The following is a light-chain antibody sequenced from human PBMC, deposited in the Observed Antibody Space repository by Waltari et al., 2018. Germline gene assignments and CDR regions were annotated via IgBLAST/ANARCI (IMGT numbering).Light chain of an antibody. CDR2: LGS. CDR3: MQALQTLLT. V-gene: IGKV2-28*01. CDR1: QSLLHSNGYSY. Sequence: DIVMTQSPLSLPVTPGEPASISCRSSQSLLHSNGYSYLDWYLQKPGQSPQLLIYLGSNRASGVPDRFSGSGSGTDFTLKISRVEAEDVGVYYCMQALQTLLTFGQGTRLEIK. J-gene: IGKJ5*01.